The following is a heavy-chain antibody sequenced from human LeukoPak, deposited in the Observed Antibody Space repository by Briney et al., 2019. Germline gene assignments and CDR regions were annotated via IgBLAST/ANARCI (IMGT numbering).Heavy chain of an antibody. V-gene: IGHV4-61*08. Sequence: PSETLSLTCTVSGGSISSGGYYWSWIRQHPGKGLEWIGYIYYSGSTNYNPSLKSRVTISVDTSKNQFSLKLSSVTAADTAVYYCARQPPLRDFWSGFSYYYGMDVWGQGTTVTVSS. D-gene: IGHD3-3*01. J-gene: IGHJ6*02. CDR1: GGSISSGGYY. CDR2: IYYSGST. CDR3: ARQPPLRDFWSGFSYYYGMDV.